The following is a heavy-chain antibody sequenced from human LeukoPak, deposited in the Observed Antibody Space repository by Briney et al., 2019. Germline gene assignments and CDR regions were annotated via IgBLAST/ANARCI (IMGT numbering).Heavy chain of an antibody. CDR3: ARGCCSGDCFTLFDY. J-gene: IGHJ4*02. CDR2: INPNSGGT. Sequence: ASVKVSCKASGYMFTGYYMHWVRQPPGQRLERMGWINPNSGGTNYAQKFQGRVTMTRDTSISTAYMELSSLSSDDTAAAYCARGCCSGDCFTLFDYWGQGTLVTVSS. D-gene: IGHD2-21*02. V-gene: IGHV1-2*02. CDR1: GYMFTGYY.